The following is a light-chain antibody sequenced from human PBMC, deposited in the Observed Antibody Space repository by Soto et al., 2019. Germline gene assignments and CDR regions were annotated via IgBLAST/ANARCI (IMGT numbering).Light chain of an antibody. J-gene: IGLJ1*01. V-gene: IGLV2-14*01. CDR2: DVS. Sequence: QSALTQPASVSGSPGQSITISCTGTSSDFGTYNSVSWYQQHPGKAPKVMIYDVSNRPSGVSNRFSGSKSGNTASLTISGLQAEDEADYYCSSYTISGNYVFGTWNKVTV. CDR1: SSDFGTYNS. CDR3: SSYTISGNYV.